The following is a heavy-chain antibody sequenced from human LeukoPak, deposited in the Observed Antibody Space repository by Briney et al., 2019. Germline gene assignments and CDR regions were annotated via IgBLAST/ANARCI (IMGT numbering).Heavy chain of an antibody. CDR3: ASRHYDFGYY. V-gene: IGHV3-30-3*01. J-gene: IGHJ4*02. CDR1: GFTLSSYA. CDR2: ISYDGRNK. D-gene: IGHD4-17*01. Sequence: GGSLRLSCAALGFTLSSYAMNWSRQAPGKGLEWVEVISYDGRNKYYADSVQGRFTISRDNSKNPLYLQMNRLRAEDTAVYYCASRHYDFGYYWGQGTLVTVSS.